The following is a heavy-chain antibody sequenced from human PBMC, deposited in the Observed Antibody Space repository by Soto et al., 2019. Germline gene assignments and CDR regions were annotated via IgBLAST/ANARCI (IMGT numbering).Heavy chain of an antibody. J-gene: IGHJ4*02. CDR3: ARGRIAARIFDY. CDR1: GGSFSGYY. V-gene: IGHV4-34*01. CDR2: INHSGST. D-gene: IGHD6-6*01. Sequence: SETLSLTCAVYGGSFSGYYWSWIRQPPGKGLEWIGEINHSGSTNYNPSLKSRVTISVDTSKNQFSLKLSSVTAADTAVYYCARGRIAARIFDYWGQGTLVTVSS.